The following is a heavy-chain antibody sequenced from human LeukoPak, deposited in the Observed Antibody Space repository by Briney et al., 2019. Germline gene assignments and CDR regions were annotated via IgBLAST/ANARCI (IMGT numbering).Heavy chain of an antibody. CDR1: GGTFSSYA. CDR3: ARAGGDDILTGYPYYYGMDV. V-gene: IGHV1-69*13. J-gene: IGHJ6*04. Sequence: ASVKVSCKAYGGTFSSYAISWVRQAPGQGLEWTGGIIPIFGTANYAQKFQGRVTITADESTSTAYMELSSLRSEDTAVYYCARAGGDDILTGYPYYYGMDVWGKGTTVTVSS. D-gene: IGHD3-9*01. CDR2: IIPIFGTA.